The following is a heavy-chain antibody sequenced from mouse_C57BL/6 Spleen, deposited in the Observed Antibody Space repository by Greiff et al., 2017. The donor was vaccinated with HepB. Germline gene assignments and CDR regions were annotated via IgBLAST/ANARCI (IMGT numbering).Heavy chain of an antibody. CDR1: GFTFSDYG. D-gene: IGHD2-4*01. V-gene: IGHV5-17*01. J-gene: IGHJ2*01. CDR3: AIYDYDGDD. Sequence: EVKVEESGGGLVKPGGSLKLPCAASGFTFSDYGMHWVRQAPEQGLARVAYIRSGSSTIYYADTVKGGFTISRDNAKNTLYLQMTSLRSEDTAMYYCAIYDYDGDDWGQGTTLTVSS. CDR2: IRSGSSTI.